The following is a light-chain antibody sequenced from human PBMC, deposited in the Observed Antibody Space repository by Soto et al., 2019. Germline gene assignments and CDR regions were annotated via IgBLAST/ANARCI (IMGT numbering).Light chain of an antibody. Sequence: QSVLTQPPSVSGAPGQRVTISCTGSSSNIGAGFDVHWYHQIAGTAPKLLIYGNSNRPSGVPDRFSASKFGTSASLTIAGIQADDEADYYCQSYDNRLTVSVFGGGTKLTVL. CDR3: QSYDNRLTVSV. V-gene: IGLV1-40*01. CDR1: SSNIGAGFD. J-gene: IGLJ3*02. CDR2: GNS.